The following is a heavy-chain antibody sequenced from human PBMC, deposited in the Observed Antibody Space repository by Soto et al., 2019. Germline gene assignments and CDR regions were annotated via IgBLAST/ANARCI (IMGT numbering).Heavy chain of an antibody. CDR2: INPSGGST. CDR1: GYTFTSYY. J-gene: IGHJ4*02. D-gene: IGHD2-15*01. V-gene: IGHV1-46*01. Sequence: ASVKVSCKASGYTFTSYYMHWVRQAPGQGLEWMGIINPSGGSTSYAQKFQGRVTMTRDTSTSTVYMELSSLRAEDTAVYYCSRGHDIVVVVAAEAVWYFDYWGQGTLVTVSS. CDR3: SRGHDIVVVVAAEAVWYFDY.